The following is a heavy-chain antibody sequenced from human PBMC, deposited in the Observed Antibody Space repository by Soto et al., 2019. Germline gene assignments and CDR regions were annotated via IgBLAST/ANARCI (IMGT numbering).Heavy chain of an antibody. V-gene: IGHV3-30*03. D-gene: IGHD5-18*01. CDR2: ISYDGSNK. Sequence: GGSLRLSCAASGFTFSSYGMHWVRQAPGKGLEWVAVISYDGSNKYYADSVKGRFTISRDNSKNTLYLQMNSLRAEDTAVYYCVRVDTAMVFDYWGQGTLVTVSS. CDR3: VRVDTAMVFDY. CDR1: GFTFSSYG. J-gene: IGHJ4*02.